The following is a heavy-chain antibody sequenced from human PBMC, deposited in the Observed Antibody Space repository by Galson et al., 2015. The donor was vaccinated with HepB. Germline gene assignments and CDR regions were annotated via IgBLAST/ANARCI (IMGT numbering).Heavy chain of an antibody. J-gene: IGHJ4*02. V-gene: IGHV3-30*02. CDR1: GFTFSTYS. CDR3: AKESRGYSYGWCFDY. Sequence: SLRLSCAASGFTFSTYSMHWVRQAPGKGLEWVAFIRYDGSSKYYADSVKGRFTISRDNSKNTLDMQMNSLRVEDTAVYYCAKESRGYSYGWCFDYWGQGIPVAGSS. CDR2: IRYDGSSK. D-gene: IGHD5-18*01.